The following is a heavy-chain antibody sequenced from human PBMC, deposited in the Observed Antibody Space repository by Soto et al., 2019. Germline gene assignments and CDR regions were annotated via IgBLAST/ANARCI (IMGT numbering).Heavy chain of an antibody. CDR2: IYSGGDT. J-gene: IGHJ5*02. Sequence: EVQLVESGGGLVQPGGSLRLSCAVSGFTVSSNYMNWVRQAPGKGLEWVSVIYSGGDTYYADSVKDRFTISRDNSKNTRYLQMNSLRAEDTAVYYCAREGRGGGWFDPWGQGTLVTVSS. CDR3: AREGRGGGWFDP. D-gene: IGHD3-10*01. V-gene: IGHV3-66*01. CDR1: GFTVSSNY.